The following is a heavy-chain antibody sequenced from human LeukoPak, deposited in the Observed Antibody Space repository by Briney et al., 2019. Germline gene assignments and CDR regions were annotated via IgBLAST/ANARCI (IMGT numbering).Heavy chain of an antibody. CDR1: GITFSNYA. D-gene: IGHD3-10*01. CDR2: ISSSGGGI. J-gene: IGHJ4*02. V-gene: IGHV3-23*01. CDR3: AKVEGMVRGAINY. Sequence: PGGSLRLSCAAPGITFSNYAMSWVRQAPGKGLEWVSGISSSGGGINYADSVKGRFTISRDNSKNTLYLQMNSLRAEDTAVYYCAKVEGMVRGAINYWGQGTLVTVSS.